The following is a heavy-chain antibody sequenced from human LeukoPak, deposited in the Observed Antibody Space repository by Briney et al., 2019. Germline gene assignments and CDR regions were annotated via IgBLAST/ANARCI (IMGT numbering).Heavy chain of an antibody. V-gene: IGHV4-34*01. Sequence: SETLSLTCAVYGGSFSGYYWSWIRQPPGKGLEWIGVINHSGSTNYNPSLKSRVTISVDTSKDQFSLKLSSVTAADTAVYYCASEPHHYDSKWGQGTLVTVSS. CDR2: INHSGST. D-gene: IGHD3-22*01. J-gene: IGHJ4*02. CDR1: GGSFSGYY. CDR3: ASEPHHYDSK.